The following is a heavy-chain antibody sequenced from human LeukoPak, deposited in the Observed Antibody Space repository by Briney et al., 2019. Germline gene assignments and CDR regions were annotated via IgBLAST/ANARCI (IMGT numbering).Heavy chain of an antibody. J-gene: IGHJ4*02. CDR2: INPSGGST. V-gene: IGHV1-46*01. CDR1: GYTFTSYD. Sequence: GASVKVSCKASGYTFTSYDINWVRQATGQGLEWMGIINPSGGSTSYAQKFQGRVTMTRDTSTSTVYMELSSLRSEDTAVYYCARDWTYYYDSSGYPGDYWGQGTLVTVSS. D-gene: IGHD3-22*01. CDR3: ARDWTYYYDSSGYPGDY.